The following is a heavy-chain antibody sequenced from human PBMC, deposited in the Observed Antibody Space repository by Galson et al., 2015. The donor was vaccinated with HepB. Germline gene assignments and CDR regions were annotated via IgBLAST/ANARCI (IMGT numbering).Heavy chain of an antibody. CDR2: ISADDGRNK. D-gene: IGHD2-2*01. J-gene: IGHJ6*02. V-gene: IGHV3-30*04. Sequence: SLRLSCAASGLIFSNSVMNWVRQAPGKGLEWVALISADDGRNKNYADSVKGRFTISRDNSKNTLFLEMNSLRAEDTALYYCAKDNRGYCSSTSCRKTAPYYYYGMDVWGQGTTVTVSS. CDR1: GLIFSNSV. CDR3: AKDNRGYCSSTSCRKTAPYYYYGMDV.